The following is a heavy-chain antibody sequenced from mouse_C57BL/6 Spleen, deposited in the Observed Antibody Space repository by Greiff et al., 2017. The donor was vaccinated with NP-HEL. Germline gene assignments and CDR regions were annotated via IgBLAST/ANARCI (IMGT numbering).Heavy chain of an antibody. CDR3: VRHHDDYAMDY. V-gene: IGHV10-1*01. CDR1: GFSFNTYA. D-gene: IGHD2-12*01. CDR2: IRSKSNNYAT. Sequence: EVKVVESGGGLVQPKGSLKLSCAASGFSFNTYAMNWVRQAPGKGLEWVARIRSKSNNYATYYADSVKDRFTISRDDSESMLYLQMNNLKTEDTAMYYCVRHHDDYAMDYWGQGTSVTVSS. J-gene: IGHJ4*01.